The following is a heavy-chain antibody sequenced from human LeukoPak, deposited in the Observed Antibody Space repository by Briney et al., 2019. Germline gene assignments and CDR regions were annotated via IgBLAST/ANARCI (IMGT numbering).Heavy chain of an antibody. Sequence: GGSLRLSCAASGFTFSSYDMHWVRQATGKGLEWVSAIGVAANTFYSGSVKGRFTISRENAKNSLYLLMSSLRAEDTAVYYCARQNTPHGNFDYWGQGPLVTVSS. V-gene: IGHV3-13*01. CDR1: GFTFSSYD. D-gene: IGHD1-26*01. CDR3: ARQNTPHGNFDY. J-gene: IGHJ4*02. CDR2: IGVAANT.